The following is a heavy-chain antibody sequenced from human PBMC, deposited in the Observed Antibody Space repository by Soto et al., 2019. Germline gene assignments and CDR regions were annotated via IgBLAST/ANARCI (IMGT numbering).Heavy chain of an antibody. CDR1: GFAFNSYA. Sequence: EVQLLESGGGLVQPGGSLRLYCVASGFAFNSYALTWVRQAPGKGLEWVSSISGGGGAAFYADSVRDRFSISKDKSTNTLYLQMNSLRVEDTALYFCARGRIAPAYFQFWGPGTPVSVSS. V-gene: IGHV3-23*01. J-gene: IGHJ1*01. D-gene: IGHD6-13*01. CDR2: ISGGGGAA. CDR3: ARGRIAPAYFQF.